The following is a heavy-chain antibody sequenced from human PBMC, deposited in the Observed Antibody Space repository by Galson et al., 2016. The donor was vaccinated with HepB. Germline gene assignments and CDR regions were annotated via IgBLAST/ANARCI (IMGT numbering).Heavy chain of an antibody. CDR3: AKDSRGFSYGSLDY. J-gene: IGHJ4*02. Sequence: SLRLSCAASGFSLGGYTMHWVRQVPGKGLEWVSLITWDGGSIYYADSVKGRFTISKDNSKNSLFLQMDTLTTEDTALYFCAKDSRGFSYGSLDYWGQGTLVTVSS. D-gene: IGHD5-18*01. CDR2: ITWDGGSI. V-gene: IGHV3-43*01. CDR1: GFSLGGYT.